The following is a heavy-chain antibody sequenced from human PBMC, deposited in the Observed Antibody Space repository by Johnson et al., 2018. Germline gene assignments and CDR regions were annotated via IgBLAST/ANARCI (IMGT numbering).Heavy chain of an antibody. CDR1: GFIFSNYA. V-gene: IGHV3-23*04. CDR2: ITGSGAGA. D-gene: IGHD2-21*01. CDR3: VKANSYLTQYVQD. Sequence: EVQLVETGGGLVQPGESLRLSCAASGFIFSNYAMAWVRQAPGMGLECVSTITGSGAGAYYADSVKGRVTISRDNSKNTFYLQMNSLRAEDTAVYYCVKANSYLTQYVQDWGQGTLVTVSS. J-gene: IGHJ1*01.